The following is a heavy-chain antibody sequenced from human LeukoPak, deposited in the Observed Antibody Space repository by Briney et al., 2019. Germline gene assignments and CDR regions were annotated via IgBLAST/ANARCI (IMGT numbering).Heavy chain of an antibody. CDR3: ARYFYDSSGSSSDAYDI. Sequence: GASVKVSCKTSGYXFTGYYIHWVRQAPGQGLEWMGWINPNSGGTNYAQRFQGRVTMTRDTSISTAYMELSRLRSDDSAVYYCARYFYDSSGSSSDAYDIWGQGTMVTVSS. J-gene: IGHJ3*02. V-gene: IGHV1-2*02. CDR1: GYXFTGYY. CDR2: INPNSGGT. D-gene: IGHD3-22*01.